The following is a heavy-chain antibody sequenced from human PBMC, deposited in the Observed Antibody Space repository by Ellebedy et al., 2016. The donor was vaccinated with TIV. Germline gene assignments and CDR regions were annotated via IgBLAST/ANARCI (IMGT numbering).Heavy chain of an antibody. D-gene: IGHD6-13*01. V-gene: IGHV1-69*13. CDR1: GGTFSSYA. CDR2: IIPIFGTA. CDR3: AILLAGIAASNWFNP. J-gene: IGHJ5*02. Sequence: SVKVSCXASGGTFSSYAISWVRQAPGQGLEWMGGIIPIFGTANYAQKFQGRVTITADESTSTAYMELSSLRSEDTAVYYCAILLAGIAASNWFNPWGQGTLVTVSS.